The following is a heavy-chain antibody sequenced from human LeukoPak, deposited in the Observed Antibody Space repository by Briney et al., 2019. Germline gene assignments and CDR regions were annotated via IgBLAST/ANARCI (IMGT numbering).Heavy chain of an antibody. CDR2: IYYSGST. Sequence: PSETLSLTCTVSGGSISSYYWSWIRQPPGKGLEWIGYIYYSGSTNYNPSLKSRVTISVDTSKNQFSLKLSSVTAADTAVYYCAKNRGGTGFEGNYTNSGREARGQGTTVTVSS. J-gene: IGHJ6*02. CDR1: GGSISSYY. CDR3: AKNRGGTGFEGNYTNSGREA. D-gene: IGHD3-3*01. V-gene: IGHV4-59*01.